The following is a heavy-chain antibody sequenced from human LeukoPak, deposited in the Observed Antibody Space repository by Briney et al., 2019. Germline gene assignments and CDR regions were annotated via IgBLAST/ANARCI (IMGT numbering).Heavy chain of an antibody. CDR2: IYYSGST. V-gene: IGHV4-59*01. J-gene: IGHJ5*02. Sequence: SETLSLTCTVSGGSIGSYYWSWIRQPPGKGLEWIGYIYYSGSTNYNPSLKSRVTISVDTSKNQFSLKLSSVTAADTAVYYCAREVLSSLDPWGQGTLVTVSS. CDR3: AREVLSSLDP. CDR1: GGSIGSYY.